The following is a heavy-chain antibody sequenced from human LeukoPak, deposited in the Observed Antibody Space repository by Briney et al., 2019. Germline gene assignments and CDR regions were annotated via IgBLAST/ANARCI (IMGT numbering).Heavy chain of an antibody. Sequence: PGGSLRLSCAASGFTFSSYAMHWVCQAPGKGLEWVAVISYDGSNKYYADSVKGRFTISRDNSKNTLYLQMNSLRAEDTAVYYCARVKNTIFGVTPPDYWGQGTLVTVSS. CDR2: ISYDGSNK. V-gene: IGHV3-30-3*01. J-gene: IGHJ4*02. CDR3: ARVKNTIFGVTPPDY. D-gene: IGHD3-3*01. CDR1: GFTFSSYA.